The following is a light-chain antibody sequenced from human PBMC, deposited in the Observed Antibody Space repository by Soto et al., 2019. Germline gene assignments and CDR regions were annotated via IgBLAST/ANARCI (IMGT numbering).Light chain of an antibody. Sequence: IQMTQSPSPLSGSVGDRVTITCRASQTISSWLAWYQQKPGKTPKLLIYKASTLKSGVPSRFSGSGSGTEFTLTISSLQPDDFATYYCQHYNSYSEAFGHGTKVDIK. CDR2: KAS. CDR3: QHYNSYSEA. CDR1: QTISSW. V-gene: IGKV1-5*03. J-gene: IGKJ1*01.